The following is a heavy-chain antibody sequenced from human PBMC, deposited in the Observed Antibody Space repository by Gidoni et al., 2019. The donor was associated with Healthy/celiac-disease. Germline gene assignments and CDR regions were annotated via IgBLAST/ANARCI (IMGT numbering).Heavy chain of an antibody. D-gene: IGHD6-13*01. CDR2: IYSGGST. Sequence: EVQLVESGGGLVQPGGSLSLSCASSGFTVSSNFMSWVRQAPGMGLEWVSVIYSGGSTYYADSVKGRFTISRDNSKNTLYLQMNSLRAEDTAVYYCARHRYIAAAGPLDYWGQGTLVTVSS. CDR3: ARHRYIAAAGPLDY. J-gene: IGHJ4*02. CDR1: GFTVSSNF. V-gene: IGHV3-66*02.